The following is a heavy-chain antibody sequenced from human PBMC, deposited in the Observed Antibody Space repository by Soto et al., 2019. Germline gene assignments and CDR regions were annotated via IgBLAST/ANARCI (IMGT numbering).Heavy chain of an antibody. J-gene: IGHJ5*02. CDR2: ISAYNGNT. V-gene: IGHV1-18*04. CDR1: GYTFTSYG. D-gene: IGHD4-17*01. CDR3: ARTTTVTAKYNWFDP. Sequence: ASVKVSCKASGYTFTSYGISWVRQAPGQGLEWMGWISAYNGNTNYAQKLQGRVTMTTDTSTSTAYVELRSLRSDDTAVYYCARTTTVTAKYNWFDPWGQGTLVTVSS.